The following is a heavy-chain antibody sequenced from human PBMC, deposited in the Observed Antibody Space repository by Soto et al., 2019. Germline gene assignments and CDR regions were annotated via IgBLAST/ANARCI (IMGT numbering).Heavy chain of an antibody. Sequence: SETLSLTCTVSGGSISSYYWSWIRQPPGKGLEWIGYIYYSGSTNYNPSLKSRVTISVDTSKNQFSLKLSSVTAADTAVYYCAREYKDYDFWSGYRPLTSYGMDVWGQGTTVTV. CDR2: IYYSGST. D-gene: IGHD3-3*01. CDR1: GGSISSYY. V-gene: IGHV4-59*01. CDR3: AREYKDYDFWSGYRPLTSYGMDV. J-gene: IGHJ6*02.